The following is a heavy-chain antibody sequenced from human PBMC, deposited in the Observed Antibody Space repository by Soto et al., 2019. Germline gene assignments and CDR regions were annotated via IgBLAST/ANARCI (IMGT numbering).Heavy chain of an antibody. CDR3: ARDLGEVSDI. D-gene: IGHD3-10*01. CDR1: GFTFSSST. V-gene: IGHV3-21*01. CDR2: ISSSSSYI. J-gene: IGHJ4*02. Sequence: GGSLRLSCVASGFTFSSSTISWVRQAPGKGLEWVSAISSSSSYIYYAGSLKGRFSISRDNAKNSLYLQMHSLRAEDTALYYCARDLGEVSDIWGQGDLVTVSS.